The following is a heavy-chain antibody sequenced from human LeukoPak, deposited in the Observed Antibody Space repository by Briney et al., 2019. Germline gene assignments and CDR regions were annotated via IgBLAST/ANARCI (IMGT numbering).Heavy chain of an antibody. CDR3: AKGRGTAVTSAANY. CDR2: ISGSGDNT. J-gene: IGHJ4*02. V-gene: IGHV3-23*01. D-gene: IGHD4-17*01. Sequence: GGSLRLSCAASGFSFSSYAMSWVRQAPGKGLEWVSSISGSGDNTYYADSVKDRFSISRDNSKTTVSLQMNSLRAEDTAVYYCAKGRGTAVTSAANYWGQGTLVTVSS. CDR1: GFSFSSYA.